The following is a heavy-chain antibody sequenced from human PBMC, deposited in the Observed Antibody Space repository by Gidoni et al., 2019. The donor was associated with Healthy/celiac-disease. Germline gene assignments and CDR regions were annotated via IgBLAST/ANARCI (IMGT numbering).Heavy chain of an antibody. Sequence: EVQLVESGGGLVQPGGSLRLSCAASGFTFSIYSMNWVRQAPGKGLEWVSDISSSSSTIYYADSVKGRFTISRDNAKNSLYLQMNSLRDEDTAVYYCAMSFIGSYYHFDYWGQGTLVTVSS. CDR1: GFTFSIYS. D-gene: IGHD1-26*01. CDR2: ISSSSSTI. J-gene: IGHJ4*02. V-gene: IGHV3-48*02. CDR3: AMSFIGSYYHFDY.